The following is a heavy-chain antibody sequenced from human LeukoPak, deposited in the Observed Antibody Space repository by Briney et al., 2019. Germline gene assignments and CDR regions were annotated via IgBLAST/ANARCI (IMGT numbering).Heavy chain of an antibody. CDR3: ARGGSYYAFDI. CDR1: GFTFSDYY. J-gene: IGHJ3*02. Sequence: GGSLRLSCAASGFTFSDYYMAWVRQAPGKGLEWVGRTRDKAQSYTTEYAASVKGRFTISRDDSKNSLYLQMNCLKTEDTAVYYCARGGSYYAFDIWGRGTMVTVSS. V-gene: IGHV3-72*01. CDR2: TRDKAQSYTT. D-gene: IGHD1-26*01.